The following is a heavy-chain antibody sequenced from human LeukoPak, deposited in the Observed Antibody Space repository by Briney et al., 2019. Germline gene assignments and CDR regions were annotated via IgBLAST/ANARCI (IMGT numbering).Heavy chain of an antibody. CDR3: AKDRVAGGIGYFDY. CDR1: GFTLSPYW. Sequence: GGSLRLSCSASGFTLSPYWMHWVRQAPGKGLVWVSRINSDGSSTTYADSVKGRFTISRDNARNTLYLQMNSLRADDTAVYYCAKDRVAGGIGYFDYWGQGTLVTVSS. CDR2: INSDGSST. D-gene: IGHD6-19*01. V-gene: IGHV3-74*01. J-gene: IGHJ4*02.